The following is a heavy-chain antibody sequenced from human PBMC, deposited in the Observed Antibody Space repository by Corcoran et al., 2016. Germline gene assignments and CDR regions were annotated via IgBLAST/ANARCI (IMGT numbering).Heavy chain of an antibody. CDR3: ARDSLAYGSVSYWDY. J-gene: IGHJ4*02. Sequence: QVQLVQSGAELKKPGASVKVSCKASGYTFTSYGISWVRQAPGQGLEWMGWISAYNGNTNYAQKLQGRVTMTTDTSTRTAYMELRSLRSDDTAVDYCARDSLAYGSVSYWDYWGQGTLVTVSS. CDR2: ISAYNGNT. D-gene: IGHD3-10*01. CDR1: GYTFTSYG. V-gene: IGHV1-18*01.